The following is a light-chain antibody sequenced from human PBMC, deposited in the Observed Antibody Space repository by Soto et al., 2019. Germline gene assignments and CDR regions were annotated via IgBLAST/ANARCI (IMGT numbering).Light chain of an antibody. CDR3: QQYYSTPQT. CDR2: WSP. J-gene: IGKJ1*01. V-gene: IGKV4-1*01. Sequence: DIVMTQSPDSLAVSLGERATINCKSSQSVLYSSNNKNYLAWYQQKPGQPPKLLIYWSPTRESGVPDPFSGSGSGTDFTLTISILQAEDVAVYYCQQYYSTPQTFGQGTKVDIK. CDR1: QSVLYSSNNKNY.